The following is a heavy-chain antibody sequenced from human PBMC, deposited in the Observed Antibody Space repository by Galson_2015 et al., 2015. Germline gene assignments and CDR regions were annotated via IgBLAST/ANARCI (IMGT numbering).Heavy chain of an antibody. D-gene: IGHD6-25*01. CDR1: GFSFSNTW. Sequence: SLRLSCAASGFSFSNTWMHWGRQAPGKGLVWVSRIKGDGSIASYADAVKGRFTLSRDNAKNTLYLQMNSLRVEDTAVYYCARASGGAAVDYWGQGTLVTVSS. CDR2: IKGDGSIA. V-gene: IGHV3-74*01. CDR3: ARASGGAAVDY. J-gene: IGHJ4*02.